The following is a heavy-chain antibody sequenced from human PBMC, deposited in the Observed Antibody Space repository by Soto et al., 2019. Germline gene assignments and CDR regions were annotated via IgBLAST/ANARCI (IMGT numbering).Heavy chain of an antibody. CDR3: ARAPGVLYPFDY. J-gene: IGHJ4*02. V-gene: IGHV4-31*03. D-gene: IGHD2-8*01. CDR2: IYYSGST. Sequence: PSETLSLTCTVSGGSISSGGYYWSWIRQHPGKGLEWIGYIYYSGSTYYNPSLKSRVTISVDTSKNQFSLKLSSVTAADTAVYYCARAPGVLYPFDYWGQGTLVTVSS. CDR1: GGSISSGGYY.